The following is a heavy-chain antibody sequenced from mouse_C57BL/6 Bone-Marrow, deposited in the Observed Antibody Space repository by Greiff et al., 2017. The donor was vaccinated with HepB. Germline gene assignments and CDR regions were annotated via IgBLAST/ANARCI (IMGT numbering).Heavy chain of an antibody. D-gene: IGHD2-5*01. J-gene: IGHJ3*01. V-gene: IGHV2-2*01. CDR1: GFSLTSYG. CDR3: LPYYSNYVFAY. Sequence: QVHVKQSGPGLVQPSQSLSITCTVSGFSLTSYGVHWVRQSPGKGLEWLGVIWRGGSTDYNAAFISRLSISKDNSKSQVFFKMNSLQADDTAIYYCLPYYSNYVFAYWGQGTLVTVSA. CDR2: IWRGGST.